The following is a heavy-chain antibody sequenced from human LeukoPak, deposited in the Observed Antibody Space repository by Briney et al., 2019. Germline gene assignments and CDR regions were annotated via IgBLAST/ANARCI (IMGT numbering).Heavy chain of an antibody. CDR3: ARELGYCSSTSCYYYFDY. J-gene: IGHJ4*02. CDR1: GFTFSSYG. V-gene: IGHV3-21*01. Sequence: PGGSLRLPCAASGFTFSSYGMNWVRQAPGKGLEWVSSISSSSSYIYYADSVKGRFTISRDNAKNSLYLQMNSLRAEDTAVYYCARELGYCSSTSCYYYFDYWGQGTLVTVSS. CDR2: ISSSSSYI. D-gene: IGHD2-2*01.